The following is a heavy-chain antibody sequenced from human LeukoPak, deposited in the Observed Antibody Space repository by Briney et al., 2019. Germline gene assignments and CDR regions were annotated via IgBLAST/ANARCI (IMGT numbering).Heavy chain of an antibody. CDR1: GCSFTSYW. CDR2: IYPGDSDT. J-gene: IGHJ4*02. CDR3: ARRYYYASGSYYVPYYFDY. Sequence: GESLKISRKGSGCSFTSYWIGWVRPMPGKGLEWMGIIYPGDSDTRYSPSFQGQVTISADKSISTAYLQWSSLKASDTAMYYCARRYYYASGSYYVPYYFDYWGQGTLVTVSS. V-gene: IGHV5-51*01. D-gene: IGHD3-10*01.